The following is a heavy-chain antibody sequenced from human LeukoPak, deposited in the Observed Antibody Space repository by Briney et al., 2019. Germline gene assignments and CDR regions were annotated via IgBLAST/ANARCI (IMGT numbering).Heavy chain of an antibody. CDR1: GFTVSSNS. D-gene: IGHD2-15*01. Sequence: GGSLRLSCTVSGFTVSSNSWSWVRQAPGKGLEWVSFIYSGGNTHYSDSVRGRFTISRDNSKNTLYLQMNSLRAEDTAIYYCARRAGEYSHPYDYWGQGTLVTVSS. CDR2: IYSGGNT. V-gene: IGHV3-53*01. J-gene: IGHJ4*02. CDR3: ARRAGEYSHPYDY.